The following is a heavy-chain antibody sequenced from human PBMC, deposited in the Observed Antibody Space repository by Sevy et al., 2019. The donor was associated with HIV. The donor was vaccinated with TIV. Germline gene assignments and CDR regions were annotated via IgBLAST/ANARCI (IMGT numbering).Heavy chain of an antibody. CDR1: GFTFSSYW. D-gene: IGHD2-2*01. J-gene: IGHJ6*02. V-gene: IGHV3-7*03. CDR2: IKQDGSEK. CDR3: ASDIVVVPAAMHYYYYGMDV. Sequence: GGYLRLSCAASGFTFSSYWMSWVRQAPGKGLEWVANIKQDGSEKYYVDSVKGRFTISRDNAKNSLYLQMNSLRAEDTTVSYRASDIVVVPAAMHYYYYGMDVWGQGTMVTVSS.